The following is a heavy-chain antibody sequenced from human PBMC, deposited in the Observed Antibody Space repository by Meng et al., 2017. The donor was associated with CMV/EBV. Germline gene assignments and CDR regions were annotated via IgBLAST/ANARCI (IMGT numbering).Heavy chain of an antibody. V-gene: IGHV3-21*01. CDR1: GFTFSSYT. CDR2: ISSSSSYI. D-gene: IGHD6-13*01. J-gene: IGHJ6*02. CDR3: ARIIAAAGVPDYYYGMDV. Sequence: GGSLRLSCAASGFTFSSYTMNWVRQAPGKGLEWVSSISSSSSYIYYADSVKGRFTISRDNAKNSLYLQMNSLRAEDTAVYYCARIIAAAGVPDYYYGMDVWGQGTTVTVSS.